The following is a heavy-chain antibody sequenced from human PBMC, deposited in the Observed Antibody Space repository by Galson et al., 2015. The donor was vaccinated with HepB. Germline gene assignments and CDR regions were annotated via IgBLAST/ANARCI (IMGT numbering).Heavy chain of an antibody. D-gene: IGHD4-17*01. CDR3: VKGLLRLRPNWFDP. J-gene: IGHJ5*02. Sequence: SLRLSCAASGFTFGSYAMHWVRQAPGKGLEYVSAISSNGGSTYYADSVKGRFTISRDNSKNTLYLQMSSLRAEDTAVYYCVKGLLRLRPNWFDPWGQGTLVTVSS. CDR1: GFTFGSYA. V-gene: IGHV3-64D*06. CDR2: ISSNGGST.